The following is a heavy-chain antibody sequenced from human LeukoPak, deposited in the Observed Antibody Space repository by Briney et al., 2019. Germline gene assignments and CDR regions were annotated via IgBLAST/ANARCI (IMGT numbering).Heavy chain of an antibody. CDR1: GFTFSSYN. CDR2: ISSSSTYI. D-gene: IGHD4-11*01. Sequence: GGSLRLSCAASGFTFSSYNMNWVRQAPGKGLEWVSSISSSSTYINYADSVKGRFTISRDNAKNSLFLQMNSLRAKDTAVYYCARANSADYWGQGTLVTVSS. CDR3: ARANSADY. J-gene: IGHJ4*02. V-gene: IGHV3-21*01.